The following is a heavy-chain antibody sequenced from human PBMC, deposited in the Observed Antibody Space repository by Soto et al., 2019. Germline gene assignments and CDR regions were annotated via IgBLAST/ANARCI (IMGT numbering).Heavy chain of an antibody. CDR1: GYTFTNYG. CDR2: ISGYNGNT. Sequence: GASVKVSCKASGYTFTNYGFSWVRQAPGQGLEWMGWISGYNGNTNYAERLQGRVTMTTDTSTSTAYMELRSLRSDDTAVYYCAREVAAAGGEYDYWGQGTLVTVSS. D-gene: IGHD6-13*01. V-gene: IGHV1-18*01. CDR3: AREVAAAGGEYDY. J-gene: IGHJ4*02.